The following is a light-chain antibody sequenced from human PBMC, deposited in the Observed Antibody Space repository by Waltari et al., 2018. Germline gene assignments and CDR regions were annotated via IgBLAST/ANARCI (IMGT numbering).Light chain of an antibody. CDR1: SSDVGGYNY. J-gene: IGLJ2*01. CDR2: VVS. CDR3: SSYTSSSTLV. V-gene: IGLV2-14*01. Sequence: QSALTQPASVSGSPGQSITISCTGTSSDVGGYNYVSWYQQHPGKAPKLMIYVVSKRPSGVSIAFPGSKSGNTASLTISGLQAEDEADYYCSSYTSSSTLVFGGGTKLTVL.